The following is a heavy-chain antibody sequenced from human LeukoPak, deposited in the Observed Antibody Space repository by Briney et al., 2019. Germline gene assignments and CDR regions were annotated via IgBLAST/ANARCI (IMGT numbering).Heavy chain of an antibody. CDR3: VKRGYIYGYDY. CDR2: ISSNGVTT. CDR1: GFTFSSSP. Sequence: PGRSLRLSCSASGFTFSSSPMHWVRQAPGKGLEYVSGISSNGVTTYYADSVKGRFTISRDNSKNTLCLQMSSLRPEDTAVYYCVKRGYIYGYDYWGQGSLVTVSS. V-gene: IGHV3-64D*06. D-gene: IGHD5-18*01. J-gene: IGHJ4*02.